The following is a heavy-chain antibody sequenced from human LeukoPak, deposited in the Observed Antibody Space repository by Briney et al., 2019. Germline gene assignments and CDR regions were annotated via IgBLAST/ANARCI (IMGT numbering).Heavy chain of an antibody. J-gene: IGHJ4*02. CDR2: INPNSGGT. Sequence: ASVKVSCKASGYTFTGYYMHWVRQAPGQGLEWMGWINPNSGGTNYAQKFQGRVTMTRDTSISTAYMELGRLRSDDTAVYYCARGGHSGSYSFDYWGQGTLVTVSS. CDR3: ARGGHSGSYSFDY. V-gene: IGHV1-2*02. CDR1: GYTFTGYY. D-gene: IGHD1-26*01.